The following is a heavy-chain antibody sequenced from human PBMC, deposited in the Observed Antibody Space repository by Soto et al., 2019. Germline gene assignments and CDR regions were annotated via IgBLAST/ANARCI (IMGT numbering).Heavy chain of an antibody. CDR3: ASGYYYDSSGYPPYYYYYGMDV. D-gene: IGHD3-22*01. CDR1: GGTFSSYA. V-gene: IGHV1-69*06. J-gene: IGHJ6*02. CDR2: IIPIFGTA. Sequence: VASVKVSCKASGGTFSSYAISWVRQAPGQGLEWMGGIIPIFGTANYAQKFQGRVTITADKSTSTAYMELSSLRSEDTAVYYCASGYYYDSSGYPPYYYYYGMDVWGQGTTVTVSS.